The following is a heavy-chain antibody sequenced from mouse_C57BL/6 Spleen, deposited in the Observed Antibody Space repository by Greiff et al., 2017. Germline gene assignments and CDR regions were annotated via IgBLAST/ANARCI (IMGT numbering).Heavy chain of an antibody. D-gene: IGHD1-1*01. V-gene: IGHV1-55*01. J-gene: IGHJ3*01. CDR3: AGFHYDDWFAY. Sequence: QVQLQQPGPELVKPGASVKMSCTASGYTFTSYWITWVQQRPGQGLEWIGDIYPGSGSTNYNEKLKSKATLTVDTSSSKAYMQPSSLTSEDSAVYYCAGFHYDDWFAYWGQGTLVTVSA. CDR1: GYTFTSYW. CDR2: IYPGSGST.